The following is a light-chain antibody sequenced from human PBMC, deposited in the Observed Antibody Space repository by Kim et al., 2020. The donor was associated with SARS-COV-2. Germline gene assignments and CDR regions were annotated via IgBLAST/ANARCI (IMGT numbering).Light chain of an antibody. CDR2: VNSDGSH. J-gene: IGLJ3*02. Sequence: ASVKLTCTLSSGHSSYAIAWHQQQPDKGPRYLMKVNSDGSHSKGDGIPDRFSGSSSGAERYLTISSLQSEDEADYYCQTWGTGIWVFGGGTQLTVL. CDR1: SGHSSYA. V-gene: IGLV4-69*01. CDR3: QTWGTGIWV.